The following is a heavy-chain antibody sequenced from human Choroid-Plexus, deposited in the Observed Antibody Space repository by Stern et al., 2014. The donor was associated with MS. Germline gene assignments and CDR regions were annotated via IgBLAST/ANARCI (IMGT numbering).Heavy chain of an antibody. D-gene: IGHD2/OR15-2a*01. CDR1: GFTLGSCA. CDR2: VSYDGSNK. V-gene: IGHV3-30*18. J-gene: IGHJ5*02. Sequence: QVQLVQSGGGVVQPGRPLRLSCVASGFTLGSCAMHWVRQAPGKGLEWVAGVSYDGSNKYYADSVKGRFTISRDNSQNTLYMQTSSLRPEDTAVYYCAKDRQYLTYFFDHWGQGSLVTVSS. CDR3: AKDRQYLTYFFDH.